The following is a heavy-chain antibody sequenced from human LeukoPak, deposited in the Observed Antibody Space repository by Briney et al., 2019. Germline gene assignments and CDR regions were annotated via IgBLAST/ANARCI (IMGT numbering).Heavy chain of an antibody. V-gene: IGHV4-30-4*01. D-gene: IGHD4-11*01. J-gene: IGHJ4*02. CDR1: GGSISSGDYF. CDR2: IYYSGST. Sequence: PSQTLSLTCTVSGGSISSGDYFWSWIRQPPGKGLEWIGYIYYSGSTYYNPSLKSRVTISVDTSKNQLSLKLSSVTAADTAVYYCARLIKYSNYYFGYWGQGTLVTVSS. CDR3: ARLIKYSNYYFGY.